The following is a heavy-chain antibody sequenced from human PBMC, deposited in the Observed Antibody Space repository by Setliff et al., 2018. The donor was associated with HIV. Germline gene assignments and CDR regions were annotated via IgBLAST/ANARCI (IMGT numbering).Heavy chain of an antibody. J-gene: IGHJ4*02. Sequence: SETLSLTCAVYGGSLSGFYWNWIRQPPGKGLEWIGYIYYSGRTNYNPSLKSRVTISVDTSRNQFSLKLSSVTAADTAVYYCASQPAYSTDWYPPGYFDYWGQGTLVTVSS. CDR3: ASQPAYSTDWYPPGYFDY. CDR2: IYYSGRT. CDR1: GGSLSGFY. V-gene: IGHV4-59*08. D-gene: IGHD6-19*01.